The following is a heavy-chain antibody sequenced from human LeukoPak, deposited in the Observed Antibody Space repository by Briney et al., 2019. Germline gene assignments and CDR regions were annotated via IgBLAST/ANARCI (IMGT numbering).Heavy chain of an antibody. CDR1: GGTFSSYA. CDR2: IIPIFGTA. Sequence: VASVKVSCTASGGTFSSYAISWVRQAPGQGLEWMGGIIPIFGTANYAQKFQGRVTITADGSTSTAYMELSSLRSEDTAVYYCARAITATPIYYYYYMDVWGKGTTVTVSS. D-gene: IGHD1-14*01. CDR3: ARAITATPIYYYYYMDV. J-gene: IGHJ6*03. V-gene: IGHV1-69*13.